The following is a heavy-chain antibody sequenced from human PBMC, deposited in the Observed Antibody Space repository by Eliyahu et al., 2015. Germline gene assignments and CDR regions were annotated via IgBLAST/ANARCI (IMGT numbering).Heavy chain of an antibody. CDR2: IYTSGST. D-gene: IGHD6-19*01. Sequence: QVQLQESGPGLVKPSQTLSLTCTVSGGSIARGSYYWSWIRQPAGKGLEWIGRIYTSGSTNYNPSLKSRVTISVDTSKNQFSLKLSSVTAADTAVYYCARRAGYSSGPFLPWGQGTLVTVSS. CDR1: GGSIARGSYY. CDR3: ARRAGYSSGPFLP. J-gene: IGHJ5*02. V-gene: IGHV4-61*02.